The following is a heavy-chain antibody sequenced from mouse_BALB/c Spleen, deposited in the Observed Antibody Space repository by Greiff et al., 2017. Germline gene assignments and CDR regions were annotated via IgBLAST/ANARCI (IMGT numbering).Heavy chain of an antibody. V-gene: IGHV14-3*02. D-gene: IGHD2-1*01. CDR2: IDPANGNT. J-gene: IGHJ2*01. Sequence: VQLQQSGAELVKPAASVKLSCTASGFNIKDTYMHWVKQRPEQGLEWIGRIDPANGNTKYDPKFQGKATITADTSSNTAYLPLSSLTSEDTAVYYCATQGNYAGNFDYWGQGTTLTVSS. CDR3: ATQGNYAGNFDY. CDR1: GFNIKDTY.